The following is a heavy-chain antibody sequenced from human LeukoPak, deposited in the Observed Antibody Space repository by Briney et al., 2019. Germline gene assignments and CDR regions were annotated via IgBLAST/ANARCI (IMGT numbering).Heavy chain of an antibody. J-gene: IGHJ4*02. CDR1: GYTFTNYG. CDR2: ISPYNDNT. V-gene: IGHV1-18*01. Sequence: GASVKVSCKASGYTFTNYGVNWVRQAPGQGLEWMGWISPYNDNTKYAQNLQGRVTMTTDTSTSTAYMELRSLRSDDTAVYYCAREPSESFIDYWGQGTLATVSS. CDR3: AREPSESFIDY. D-gene: IGHD1-26*01.